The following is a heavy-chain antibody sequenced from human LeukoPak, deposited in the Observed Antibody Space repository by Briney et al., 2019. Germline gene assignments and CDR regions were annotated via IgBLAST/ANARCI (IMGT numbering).Heavy chain of an antibody. CDR3: ARDGLAVAAAEYNWFDP. CDR2: IIPIFGTA. J-gene: IGHJ5*02. D-gene: IGHD6-13*01. Sequence: SVKVSCKASGGTFSSYAISWVRQAPGQGLEWMGGIIPIFGTANYAQKFQGRVTITTDESTSTAYMELSSLRSEDTAVYYCARDGLAVAAAEYNWFDPWGQGTLVTVSS. V-gene: IGHV1-69*05. CDR1: GGTFSSYA.